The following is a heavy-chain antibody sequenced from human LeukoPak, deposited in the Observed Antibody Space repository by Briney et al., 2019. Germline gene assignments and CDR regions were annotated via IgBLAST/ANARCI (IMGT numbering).Heavy chain of an antibody. Sequence: SETLSLTCTVSGGSISSSSYYWSWIRQPPGKGLEWIGEINHSGSTNYNPSLKSRVTISVDTSKNQFSLKLSSVTAADTAVYYCASNSFDYYGSGSYSVDYWGQGTPVTVSS. CDR3: ASNSFDYYGSGSYSVDY. CDR1: GGSISSSSYY. CDR2: INHSGST. V-gene: IGHV4-39*07. D-gene: IGHD3-10*01. J-gene: IGHJ4*02.